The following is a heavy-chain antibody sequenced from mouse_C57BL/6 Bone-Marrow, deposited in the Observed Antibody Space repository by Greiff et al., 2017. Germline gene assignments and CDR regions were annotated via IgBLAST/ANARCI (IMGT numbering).Heavy chain of an antibody. Sequence: QVQLQQPGAELVMPGASVKLSCKASGYTFTSYWMHWVKQRPGQGLEWIGEIDPSDSYTNYNQKFKGKSTLTVDKSSSTAYMQLSSLSSEDSAVYYCARMTTVVATFDYWGRGTTRTVSS. CDR3: ARMTTVVATFDY. V-gene: IGHV1-69*01. J-gene: IGHJ2*01. CDR1: GYTFTSYW. CDR2: IDPSDSYT. D-gene: IGHD1-1*01.